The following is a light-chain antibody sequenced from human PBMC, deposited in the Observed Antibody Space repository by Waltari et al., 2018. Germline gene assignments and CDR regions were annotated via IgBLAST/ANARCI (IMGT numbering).Light chain of an antibody. CDR1: QSVSSSY. CDR3: QQYGSSPAYT. V-gene: IGKV3-20*01. CDR2: GAS. Sequence: EIVLTQSPGTLSLSPGERATLPCRASQSVSSSYLAWYQQKPDQAPRLLIYGASSRATGIPDRFSGSGSGTDFTLTISRLEPEDFAVYYCQQYGSSPAYTFGQGTKLEIK. J-gene: IGKJ2*01.